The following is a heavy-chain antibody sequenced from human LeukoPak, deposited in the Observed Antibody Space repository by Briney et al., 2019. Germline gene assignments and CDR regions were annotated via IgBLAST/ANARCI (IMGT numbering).Heavy chain of an antibody. V-gene: IGHV1-2*02. J-gene: IGHJ3*02. Sequence: GASVKVSCKASGYTFTGYYMHWVRQAPGQGLEWMGWINPNSGGTNYAQKFQGRVTMTRDTSISTAYMELSRLRSDDTAVYYCARPVKQWLALDAFDIWGQGTMVTVSS. CDR1: GYTFTGYY. CDR2: INPNSGGT. CDR3: ARPVKQWLALDAFDI. D-gene: IGHD6-19*01.